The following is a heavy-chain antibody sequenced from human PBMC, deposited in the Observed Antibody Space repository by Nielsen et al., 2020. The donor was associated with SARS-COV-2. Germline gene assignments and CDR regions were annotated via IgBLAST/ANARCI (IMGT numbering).Heavy chain of an antibody. CDR3: ARHGILMEAGGGQSIDY. J-gene: IGHJ4*02. D-gene: IGHD2-8*01. Sequence: KVSCKGSGYSFTSYWIGWVRQMPGKGLEWMGIIYPGDSDTRYSPSFQGQVTISADKSISTAYLQWSSLKASDTAMYYCARHGILMEAGGGQSIDYWGQGTLVTVSS. V-gene: IGHV5-51*01. CDR1: GYSFTSYW. CDR2: IYPGDSDT.